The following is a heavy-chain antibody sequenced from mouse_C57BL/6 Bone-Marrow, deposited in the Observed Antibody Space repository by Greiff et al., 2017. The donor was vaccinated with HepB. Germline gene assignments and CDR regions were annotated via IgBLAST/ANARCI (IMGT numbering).Heavy chain of an antibody. CDR1: EYEFPSHD. Sequence: EVQGVESGGGLVQPGESLKLSCESNEYEFPSHDMSWVRKTPEKRLELVAAINSDGGSTYYPDTMERRFIISRDNTKKTLYLQMSSLRSEDTALYYCARHDYDGTDYYAMDYWGQGTSVTVSS. D-gene: IGHD2-4*01. CDR2: INSDGGST. J-gene: IGHJ4*01. V-gene: IGHV5-2*01. CDR3: ARHDYDGTDYYAMDY.